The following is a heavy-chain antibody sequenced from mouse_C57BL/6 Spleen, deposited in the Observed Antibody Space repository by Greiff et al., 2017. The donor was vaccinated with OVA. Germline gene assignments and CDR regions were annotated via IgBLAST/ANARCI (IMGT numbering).Heavy chain of an antibody. CDR3: ASSTMVTRVFDY. D-gene: IGHD2-2*01. Sequence: QVQLQQPGAELVMPGASVKLSCKASGYTFTSYWMHWVKQRPGQGLEWIGEIDPSDSYTNYNQKFKGKSTLTVDKSSSTSYMQLSSLTSEDSAVYYGASSTMVTRVFDYWGQGTTLTVSS. J-gene: IGHJ2*01. CDR1: GYTFTSYW. V-gene: IGHV1-69*01. CDR2: IDPSDSYT.